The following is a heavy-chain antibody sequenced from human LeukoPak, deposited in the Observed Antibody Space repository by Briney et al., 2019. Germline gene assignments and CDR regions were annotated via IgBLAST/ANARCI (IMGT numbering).Heavy chain of an antibody. V-gene: IGHV3-23*01. J-gene: IGHJ4*02. CDR3: ARRGPIAAVGYCFDY. D-gene: IGHD6-13*01. CDR1: GFTFSTYG. Sequence: GGSLRLSCVVSGFTFSTYGMGWVRQAPGEGLEWVSATTSGGSYTYYAGSVKGRFTISRDNSKNTLYLQMKSLRAEDTAIYYCARRGPIAAVGYCFDYWGQGTLVTVSS. CDR2: TTSGGSYT.